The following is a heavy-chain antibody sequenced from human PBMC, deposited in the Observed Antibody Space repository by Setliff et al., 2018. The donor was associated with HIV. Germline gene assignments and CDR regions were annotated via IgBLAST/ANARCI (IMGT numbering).Heavy chain of an antibody. CDR3: SKLGHDVDHYYYYYGLDV. V-gene: IGHV3-73*01. D-gene: IGHD3-3*01. CDR1: GFIFSDSA. J-gene: IGHJ6*02. Sequence: VGSLRLSCAASGFIFSDSAIHWVRQASGKGLEWVGRIRSKANNYATTTAVSVRGRFTISRDDSKNTAYLLINSLKTEDTAVYYCSKLGHDVDHYYYYYGLDVWGRGTTVTVSS. CDR2: IRSKANNYAT.